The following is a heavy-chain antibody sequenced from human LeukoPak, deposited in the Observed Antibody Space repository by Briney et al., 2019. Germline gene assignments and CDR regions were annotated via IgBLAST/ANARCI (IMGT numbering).Heavy chain of an antibody. D-gene: IGHD4-17*01. CDR2: INHSGST. J-gene: IGHJ4*02. CDR3: ARGYRSTVGY. CDR1: GGSFSGYY. Sequence: SETLSLTCAVYGGSFSGYYWSWIRQPPGKGLEWIGEINHSGSTNYNPSLKSRVTISVDTSKNQFSLKLSSVTAADTAVYYRARGYRSTVGYWGQGTLVTVSS. V-gene: IGHV4-34*01.